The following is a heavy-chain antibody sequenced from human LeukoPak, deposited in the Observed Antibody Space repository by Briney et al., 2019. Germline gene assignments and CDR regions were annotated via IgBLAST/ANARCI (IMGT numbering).Heavy chain of an antibody. CDR1: GYTFTSYG. J-gene: IGHJ6*03. CDR2: ISAYNGNT. D-gene: IGHD6-19*01. CDR3: ARAGSSGWYKTYYYMDV. V-gene: IGHV1-18*01. Sequence: SVTVSCKASGYTFTSYGISWVRQAPGQGLEWMVWISAYNGNTNYAQKLQGRVTITTDTSTSTAYMELRSLRSDDTAVYYCARAGSSGWYKTYYYMDVWGKGTTVTVSS.